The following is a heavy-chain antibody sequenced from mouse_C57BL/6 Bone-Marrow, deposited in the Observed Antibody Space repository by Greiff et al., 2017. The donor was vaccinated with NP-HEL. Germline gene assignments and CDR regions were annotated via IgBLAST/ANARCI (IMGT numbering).Heavy chain of an antibody. CDR2: INPYNGGT. CDR3: AREGIYYGSSLGY. V-gene: IGHV1-19*01. Sequence: EVKLQESGPVLVKPGASVKMSCKASGYTFTDYYMNWVKQSHGKSLEWIGVINPYNGGTSYNQKFKGKATLTVDKSSSTAYMELNSLTSEDSAVYYCAREGIYYGSSLGYWGQGTTLTVSS. D-gene: IGHD1-1*01. CDR1: GYTFTDYY. J-gene: IGHJ2*01.